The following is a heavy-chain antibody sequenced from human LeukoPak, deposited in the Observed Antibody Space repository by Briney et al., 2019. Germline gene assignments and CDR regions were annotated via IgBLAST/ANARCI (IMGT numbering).Heavy chain of an antibody. J-gene: IGHJ5*02. CDR2: ISAYNGNT. Sequence: GASVKVSCKASGYSFTTYGISWVRQAPGQGLEWMGWISAYNGNTNYAQKLQGRVTMTTDTSTSTASMEVRSLGYDYTAGYYCAGDMIAPRPNWFAPWGQGTLVTVSS. V-gene: IGHV1-18*01. CDR1: GYSFTTYG. CDR3: AGDMIAPRPNWFAP. D-gene: IGHD6-6*01.